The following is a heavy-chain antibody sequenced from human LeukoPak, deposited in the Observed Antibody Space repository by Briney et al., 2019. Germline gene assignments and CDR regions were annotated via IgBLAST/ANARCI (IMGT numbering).Heavy chain of an antibody. CDR3: AKGSGYYRPYYFDY. J-gene: IGHJ4*02. V-gene: IGHV3-33*06. Sequence: GGSLRLSCAASGFTFSSYGMHWVRQAPGKGLEWVAVIWYDGSNRYYADSVKGRFTISRDNSKNTLYLQMNSLRAEDTAVYYCAKGSGYYRPYYFDYWGQGTLVTVSS. CDR1: GFTFSSYG. D-gene: IGHD3-22*01. CDR2: IWYDGSNR.